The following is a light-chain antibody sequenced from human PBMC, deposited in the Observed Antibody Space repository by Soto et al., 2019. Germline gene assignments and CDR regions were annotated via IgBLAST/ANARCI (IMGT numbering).Light chain of an antibody. J-gene: IGKJ1*01. CDR2: DAS. CDR1: QSLNSR. CDR3: QQYKSYST. V-gene: IGKV1-5*01. Sequence: DIQLTQSPSTLSASVGDRVTLTCRASQSLNSRLAWYQQRPGKAPKLLIYDASTLESGVPSRFSGSGSGTEFTLTINNLQPDDVATYICQQYKSYSTFGRGTKVDIK.